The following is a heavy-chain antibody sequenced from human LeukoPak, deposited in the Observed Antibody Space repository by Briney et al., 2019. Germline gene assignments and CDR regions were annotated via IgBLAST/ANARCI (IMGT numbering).Heavy chain of an antibody. D-gene: IGHD3/OR15-3a*01. CDR2: ISSSSSYI. J-gene: IGHJ3*02. Sequence: PGGSLRLSCTASGFTFSSYSMNWVRQAPGKGLEWVSSISSSSSYIYYADSVKGRFTISRDNSKNTLYLQMNSLRAEDTAVYYCARSLRGTGAFDIWGQGTMVTVSS. V-gene: IGHV3-21*01. CDR3: ARSLRGTGAFDI. CDR1: GFTFSSYS.